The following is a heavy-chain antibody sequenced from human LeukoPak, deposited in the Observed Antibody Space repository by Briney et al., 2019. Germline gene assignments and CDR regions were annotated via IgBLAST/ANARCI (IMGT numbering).Heavy chain of an antibody. CDR2: IYYSGST. CDR3: ARSKSGSYHTALDY. V-gene: IGHV4-59*12. J-gene: IGHJ4*02. D-gene: IGHD1-26*01. CDR1: GGSISSYY. Sequence: SSETLSLTCTVSGGSISSYYWSWIRQPPGKGLEWIGYIYYSGSTYYNPSLKSRVTISIDTSKNQFSLKLSSVTAADTAVYYCARSKSGSYHTALDYWGQGTLVTVSS.